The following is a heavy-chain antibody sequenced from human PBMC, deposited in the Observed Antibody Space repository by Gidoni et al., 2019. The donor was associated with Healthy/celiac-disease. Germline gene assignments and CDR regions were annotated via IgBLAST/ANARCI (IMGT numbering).Heavy chain of an antibody. CDR1: GYTFTGYY. CDR3: ARGLLPARTTVTTEWGYFQH. D-gene: IGHD4-17*01. Sequence: QVQLVQSGAEVKKPGASVKVSCKASGYTFTGYYLHWVRQAPGQGLEWMGRINPNSGGTNYAQKFQGRVTMTRDTSISIAYMELSRLRSDDTAVYYCARGLLPARTTVTTEWGYFQHWGQGTLVTVSS. V-gene: IGHV1-2*06. J-gene: IGHJ1*01. CDR2: INPNSGGT.